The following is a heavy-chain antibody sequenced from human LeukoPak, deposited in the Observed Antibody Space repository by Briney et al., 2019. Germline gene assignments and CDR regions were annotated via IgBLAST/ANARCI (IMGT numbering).Heavy chain of an antibody. J-gene: IGHJ4*02. Sequence: SETLSLTCAVSGGSISSSNWWSWVRQPPGKGLEWIGEIYHSGSTNYNPSLKSRVTISVDKSKNQFSLKLSSVTAADTAVYYCAGAGVGLPGYSYGFDYWGQGTLVTVSS. D-gene: IGHD5-18*01. CDR3: AGAGVGLPGYSYGFDY. V-gene: IGHV4-4*02. CDR2: IYHSGST. CDR1: GGSISSSNW.